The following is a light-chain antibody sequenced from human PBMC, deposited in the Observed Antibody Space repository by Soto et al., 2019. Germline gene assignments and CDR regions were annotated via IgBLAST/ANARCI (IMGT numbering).Light chain of an antibody. Sequence: EIALTQSPGTLSLSPGERATLSCRASQSVSSSYLAWYQQKPGQAPRLLISGTSSRATGIAGMFSGSGSGKDFIHSIRSREPEEVAVYYCHQYGSSPRFTCHPGTKVDIK. CDR2: GTS. CDR1: QSVSSSY. J-gene: IGKJ3*01. V-gene: IGKV3-20*01. CDR3: HQYGSSPRFT.